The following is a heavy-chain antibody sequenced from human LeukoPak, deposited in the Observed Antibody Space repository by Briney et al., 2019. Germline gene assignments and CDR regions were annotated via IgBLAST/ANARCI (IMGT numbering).Heavy chain of an antibody. D-gene: IGHD3-22*01. V-gene: IGHV3-23*01. J-gene: IGHJ4*02. CDR1: GFTFNTYA. CDR2: IRGSGAFT. Sequence: PGGSLRLSCVASGFTFNTYAMSWVRQAPGKGLEWVSTIRGSGAFTKYADSVTGRFTISRDNSKNTMYLQLNSLRAEDTAIYYCAKTYYYDSSGYSHYLAYDYWGQGTLVTVSS. CDR3: AKTYYYDSSGYSHYLAYDY.